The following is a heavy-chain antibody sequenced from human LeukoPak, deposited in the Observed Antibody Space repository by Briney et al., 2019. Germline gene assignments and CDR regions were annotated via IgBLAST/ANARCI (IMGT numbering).Heavy chain of an antibody. CDR2: ISFDGSTK. CDR1: GFIFSRYT. D-gene: IGHD2-21*02. J-gene: IGHJ4*02. CDR3: SRGVVTAYSAFDS. Sequence: GGSLRLSCAASGFIFSRYTLHWVRQAPGKGLEWVSMISFDGSTKDYADSVKGRFTISRDNSKNTLDLQMTSLRTEDTAVYYCSRGVVTAYSAFDSWGQGTLVTVSS. V-gene: IGHV3-30-3*01.